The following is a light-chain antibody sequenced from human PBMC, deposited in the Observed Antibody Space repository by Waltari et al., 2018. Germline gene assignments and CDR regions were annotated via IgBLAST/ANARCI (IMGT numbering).Light chain of an antibody. V-gene: IGKV1-39*01. CDR1: QSISSY. CDR3: QHYRIWPLT. CDR2: AAS. Sequence: DIQMTQSPSSLSASVGDRVTITCRASQSISSYLNWYQQKPGKAPKLLIYAASSLQSGVPSRFSGSGSGTEFTLTISSLQSEDSAVYYCQHYRIWPLTFGGGTKMEIK. J-gene: IGKJ4*01.